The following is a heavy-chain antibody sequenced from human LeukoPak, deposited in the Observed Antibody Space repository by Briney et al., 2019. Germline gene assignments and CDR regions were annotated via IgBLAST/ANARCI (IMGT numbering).Heavy chain of an antibody. J-gene: IGHJ4*02. CDR1: PDSTTSNF. CDR3: AREIVGGFNPGAY. Sequence: PSETLSLTCTVSPDSTTSNFWSWLRQPPGKGLEWIGEIHRSGSTNYNPSLQSRVTISIDRSKNRIALELSSVTAADTAVYYCAREIVGGFNPGAYWGQGTLVTVSS. CDR2: IHRSGST. V-gene: IGHV4-59*12. D-gene: IGHD1-14*01.